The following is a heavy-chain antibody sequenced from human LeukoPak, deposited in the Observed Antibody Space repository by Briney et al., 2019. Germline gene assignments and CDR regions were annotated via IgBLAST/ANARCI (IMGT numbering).Heavy chain of an antibody. CDR3: ARALAAAGGFAFDF. V-gene: IGHV6-1*01. CDR2: TYYRSKWYN. CDR1: GDSVSSNSVA. Sequence: LSXXCAIXGDSVSSNSVAWNWIRQSPSRGLEWLGXTYYRSKWYNDYAESVKSRITINPDTSKNQFSLQLNSVTPEDTAVYYCARALAAAGGFAFDFWGQGTMVTVSS. D-gene: IGHD6-13*01. J-gene: IGHJ3*01.